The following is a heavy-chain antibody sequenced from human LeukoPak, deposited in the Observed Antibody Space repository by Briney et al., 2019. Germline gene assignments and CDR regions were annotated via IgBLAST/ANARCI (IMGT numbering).Heavy chain of an antibody. CDR3: ASFDYGDYLPGDY. J-gene: IGHJ4*02. CDR1: GGTFSSYA. Sequence: SVKVSCKASGGTFSSYAISWVRQAPGQGLEWMGGIIPIFGTANYAQTFQGRVTITTDESTSTAYMELSSLRSEDTAVYYCASFDYGDYLPGDYWGQGTLVTVSS. D-gene: IGHD4-17*01. V-gene: IGHV1-69*05. CDR2: IIPIFGTA.